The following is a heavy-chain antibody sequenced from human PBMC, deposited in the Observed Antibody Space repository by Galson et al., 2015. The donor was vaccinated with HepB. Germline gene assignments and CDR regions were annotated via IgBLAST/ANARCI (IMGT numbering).Heavy chain of an antibody. CDR2: IYYSGST. D-gene: IGHD1-26*01. V-gene: IGHV4-59*01. CDR3: ARDPQLRAFDI. Sequence: ETLSLTCTVSGGSISSYYWSWIRQPPGKGLEWIGYIYYSGSTNYNPSLKSRVTISVDTSKNQFSLKLSSVTAADTAVYYCARDPQLRAFDIWGQGTMVTVSS. J-gene: IGHJ3*02. CDR1: GGSISSYY.